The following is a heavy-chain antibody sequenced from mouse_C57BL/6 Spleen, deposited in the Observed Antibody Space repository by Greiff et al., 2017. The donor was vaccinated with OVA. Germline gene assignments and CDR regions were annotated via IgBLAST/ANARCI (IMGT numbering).Heavy chain of an antibody. CDR3: ARRTLYDGPYFDV. CDR1: GYAFSSSW. J-gene: IGHJ1*03. CDR2: IYPGDGDT. D-gene: IGHD2-3*01. V-gene: IGHV1-82*01. Sequence: QVQLKQSGPELVKPGASVKISCKASGYAFSSSWMNWVKQRPGKGLEWIGRIYPGDGDTNYNGKFKGKATLTADKSSSTAYMQLSSLTSEDSAVYFCARRTLYDGPYFDVWGTGTTVTVSS.